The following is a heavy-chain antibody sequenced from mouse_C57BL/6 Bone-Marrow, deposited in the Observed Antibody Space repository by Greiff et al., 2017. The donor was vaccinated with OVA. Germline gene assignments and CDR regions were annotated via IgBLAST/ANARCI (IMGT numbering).Heavy chain of an antibody. D-gene: IGHD1-1*01. CDR2: IDPSDSAT. J-gene: IGHJ1*03. CDR1: GYTFTSYW. Sequence: QVQLQQPGAELVRPGSSVKLSCKASGYTFTSYWMHWVKQMPIQCLEWIGNIDPSDSATHYNQKFKDKATLTVDKSSSTAYMQLSSLTSEDSAVYYGAGYYGSSTSYFDVWGTGTTVTVSS. CDR3: AGYYGSSTSYFDV. V-gene: IGHV1-52*01.